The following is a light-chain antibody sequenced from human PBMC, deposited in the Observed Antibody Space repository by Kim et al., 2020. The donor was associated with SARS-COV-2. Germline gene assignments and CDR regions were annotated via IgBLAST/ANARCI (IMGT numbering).Light chain of an antibody. CDR3: QVGDSRDDQAI. Sequence: PGKTGRISGGGNNIGGKSGQGDRQKPGQAPIRGLDYYTDRPSGIPERFSGSNSGNTATLTISRVGAGDEADYYCQVGDSRDDQAIFGGGTQLTVL. J-gene: IGLJ2*01. CDR2: YYT. CDR1: NIGGKS. V-gene: IGLV3-21*04.